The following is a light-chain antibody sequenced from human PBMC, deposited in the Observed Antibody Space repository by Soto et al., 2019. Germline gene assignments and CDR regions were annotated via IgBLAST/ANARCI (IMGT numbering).Light chain of an antibody. J-gene: IGLJ2*01. CDR2: EVS. CDR3: SSYTSRNTLV. V-gene: IGLV2-14*01. CDR1: SSDVGGYHY. Sequence: QSVLTQPASVSGSPGQSITITCAGTSSDVGGYHYVSWYQQYPGEAPQLMIYEVSNRPSGISNRFSGSKSGNTASLTISGLQAEDEAEYSCSSYTSRNTLVFGGGTKLTVL.